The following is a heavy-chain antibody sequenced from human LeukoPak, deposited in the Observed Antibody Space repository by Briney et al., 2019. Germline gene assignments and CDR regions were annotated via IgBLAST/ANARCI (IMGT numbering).Heavy chain of an antibody. CDR3: AKDGYVRYCSGGSCHLGGGYFDY. CDR1: GFTFDDYA. D-gene: IGHD2-15*01. V-gene: IGHV3-9*03. CDR2: ISWNSGSI. J-gene: IGHJ4*02. Sequence: GGSLRLSCAASGFTFDDYAMHGVRQAPGQGLEWVSGISWNSGSIGYADSVKGRFTISRDNAKNSLYLQMNSLRAEDMALYYCAKDGYVRYCSGGSCHLGGGYFDYWGQGTLVTVSS.